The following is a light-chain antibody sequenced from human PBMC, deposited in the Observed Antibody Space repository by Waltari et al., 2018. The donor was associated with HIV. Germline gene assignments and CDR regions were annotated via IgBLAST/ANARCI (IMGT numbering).Light chain of an antibody. CDR3: QQYNIDFYT. CDR2: KAS. V-gene: IGKV1-5*03. Sequence: DIRMTQSPSTLSASVGDRVTITCRTSQNINSWLAWYQQRPEKAPRLLIHKASNLEFGVPSRFSGGGAGTEFNRTIDSLQPEDFATYYGQQYNIDFYTFGQGTKV. CDR1: QNINSW. J-gene: IGKJ3*01.